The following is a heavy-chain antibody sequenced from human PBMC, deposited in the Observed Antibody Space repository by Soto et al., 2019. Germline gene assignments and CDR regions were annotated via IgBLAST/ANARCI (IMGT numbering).Heavy chain of an antibody. CDR2: ISWNSGSI. D-gene: IGHD6-6*01. CDR3: AKSMAARPYAFDI. V-gene: IGHV3-9*01. J-gene: IGHJ3*02. Sequence: GGSLRLSCAASGFTFDDYAMHWVRQAPGKGLEWVSGISWNSGSIGYADSVKGRFTISRDNAKNSLYLQMNSLRAEDTAVYYCAKSMAARPYAFDIWGQGTMVTVSS. CDR1: GFTFDDYA.